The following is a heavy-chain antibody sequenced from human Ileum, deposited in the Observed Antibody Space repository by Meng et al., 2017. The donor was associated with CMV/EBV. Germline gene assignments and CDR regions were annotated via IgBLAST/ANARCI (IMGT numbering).Heavy chain of an antibody. J-gene: IGHJ5*02. CDR3: AREGSITGTTAVLDP. Sequence: GSISSGGDSWSWIRHPPREGLEWIGYIYNSGSTYYNPSLKSRVTISIDRSKNQFSLKLSSVTAADTAVYYCAREGSITGTTAVLDPWGQGTLVTVSS. D-gene: IGHD1-20*01. CDR1: GSISSGGDS. CDR2: IYNSGST. V-gene: IGHV4-30-2*01.